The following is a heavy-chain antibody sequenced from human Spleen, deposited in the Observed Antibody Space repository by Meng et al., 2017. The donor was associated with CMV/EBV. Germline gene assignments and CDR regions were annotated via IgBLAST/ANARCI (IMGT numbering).Heavy chain of an antibody. CDR3: ARGRGSYIPYYFDY. CDR2: INPNSGGT. J-gene: IGHJ4*02. Sequence: QVRLARVGAGVKKPGASVKVPSKAVGYTFTGYYMHWVRQAPGQGLEWMGWINPNSGGTNYAQKFQGRVTMTRDTSISTAYMELSRLRSDDTAVYYCARGRGSYIPYYFDYWGQGTLVTVSS. D-gene: IGHD1-26*01. CDR1: GYTFTGYY. V-gene: IGHV1-2*02.